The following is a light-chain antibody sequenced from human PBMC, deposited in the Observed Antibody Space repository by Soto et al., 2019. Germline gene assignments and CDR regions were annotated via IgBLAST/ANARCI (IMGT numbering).Light chain of an antibody. CDR3: AAWDDSLNIFV. CDR1: SSNIGSNT. CDR2: DAH. J-gene: IGLJ1*01. Sequence: QSALTQPPSVSGTPGQRVTISCAGSSSNIGSNTVTWYQQLPGTAPKLLIYDAHQRPSGIPDRFSGSKSGTSASLAISGLQSEDEADYYCAAWDDSLNIFVFATGTKLTVL. V-gene: IGLV1-44*01.